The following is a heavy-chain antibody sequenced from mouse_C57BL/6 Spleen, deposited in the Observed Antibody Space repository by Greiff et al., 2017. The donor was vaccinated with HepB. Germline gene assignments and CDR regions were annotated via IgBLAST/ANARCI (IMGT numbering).Heavy chain of an antibody. CDR2: INSNGGSN. J-gene: IGHJ2*01. V-gene: IGHV5-6-3*01. Sequence: EVMLVESGGGLVQPGGSLKLSCAASGFTFSSYGMSWVRQTPDKRLELVATINSNGGSNYYPDSVKGRFTISRDNAKNNLYLQMSSLKSEDTAMYYCARMARTINWGQGTTLTVSS. CDR1: GFTFSSYG. CDR3: ARMARTIN.